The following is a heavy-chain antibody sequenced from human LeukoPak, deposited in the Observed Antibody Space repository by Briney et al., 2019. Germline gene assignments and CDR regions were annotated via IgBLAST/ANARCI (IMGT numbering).Heavy chain of an antibody. CDR2: INGGAK. Sequence: GASLSLCCSASGFTFSTYAMSWVRQAPGHALERVAGINGGAKYYADSVQGRFTISRDNSESTLYLQMNSLSAEDTAVYYCAKVRLPPADYFDHWGQGTLVTVSS. CDR3: AKVRLPPADYFDH. CDR1: GFTFSTYA. V-gene: IGHV3-23*01. J-gene: IGHJ4*02.